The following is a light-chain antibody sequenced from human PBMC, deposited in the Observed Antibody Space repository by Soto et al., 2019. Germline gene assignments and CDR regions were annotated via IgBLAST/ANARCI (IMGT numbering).Light chain of an antibody. CDR1: SSDVGGYNY. Sequence: QSALTQPASVSGSPGQSITISCTGTSSDVGGYNYVSWYQQHPGKAPKLMIYDVSNRPSGVSNRFSGSKSGNTASLTISGLQAEDEADYYCSSYTSMSTLGYVLFGGGTKLTVL. V-gene: IGLV2-14*01. CDR2: DVS. J-gene: IGLJ2*01. CDR3: SSYTSMSTLGYVL.